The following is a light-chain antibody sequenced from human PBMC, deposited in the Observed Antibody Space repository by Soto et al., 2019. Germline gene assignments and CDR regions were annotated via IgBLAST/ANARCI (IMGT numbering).Light chain of an antibody. CDR2: DVS. CDR1: SNDVGGYDY. Sequence: QSALTQPASVSGSPGQSITISCNGTSNDVGGYDYVTWYQHHPGKAPKLMIYDVSNRPSGISDRFSASKSGNTASLTISGVQAEDEAHYYCSSYTSRATLVFGGGTQLTVL. J-gene: IGLJ2*01. V-gene: IGLV2-14*03. CDR3: SSYTSRATLV.